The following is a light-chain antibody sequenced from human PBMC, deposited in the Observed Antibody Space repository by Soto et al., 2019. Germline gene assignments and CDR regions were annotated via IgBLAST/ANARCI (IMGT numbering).Light chain of an antibody. CDR1: LSVSAY. J-gene: IGKJ5*01. Sequence: VVLTQSPATLSLSPGERATLSCRTSLSVSAYLDWYQQKPGQAPRLLISDASNRATGIPARFSGSGSGTDFTLTISRLEPEDFAVYYCQQYGSSPQITFGQGTRLEIK. V-gene: IGKV3-20*01. CDR2: DAS. CDR3: QQYGSSPQIT.